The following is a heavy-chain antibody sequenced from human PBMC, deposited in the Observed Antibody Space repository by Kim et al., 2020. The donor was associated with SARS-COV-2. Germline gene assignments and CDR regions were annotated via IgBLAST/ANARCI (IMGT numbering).Heavy chain of an antibody. CDR3: ARDESGSYEFDP. Sequence: TSTPSPTSRVTISVDTSKNQFSLKLSSVTAADTAVYYCARDESGSYEFDPWGQGTLVTVSS. J-gene: IGHJ5*02. D-gene: IGHD3-10*01. V-gene: IGHV4-59*01.